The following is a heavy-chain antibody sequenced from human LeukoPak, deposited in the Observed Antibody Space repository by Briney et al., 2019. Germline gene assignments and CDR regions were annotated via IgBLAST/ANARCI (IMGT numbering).Heavy chain of an antibody. D-gene: IGHD3-3*01. V-gene: IGHV4-39*01. CDR2: IYYSGTT. J-gene: IGHJ5*02. CDR1: GGSISSYY. Sequence: SETLSLTCTVSGGSISSYYWSWIRQPPGKGPEWIGSIYYSGTTYPNPSLKSRVTISVDTSKNQFSLKLSSVTAADTAVYYCARQPKSCAPGIFVTGKARWFDPWGQGTLVTVSP. CDR3: ARQPKSCAPGIFVTGKARWFDP.